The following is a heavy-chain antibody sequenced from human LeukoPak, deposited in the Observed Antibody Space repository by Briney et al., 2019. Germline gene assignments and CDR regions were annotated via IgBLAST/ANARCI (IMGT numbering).Heavy chain of an antibody. CDR1: GFIFRIHR. V-gene: IGHV3-74*01. Sequence: GGSLRLSCARSGFIFRIHRMHWVREAPGKGLEWVSRIYGDGTKTNYADSVKGRFIVSRDNARNTLFLQMNSLRDEDTAVYYCAREGPLDYWGQGTLVTVSS. J-gene: IGHJ4*02. CDR3: AREGPLDY. CDR2: IYGDGTKT.